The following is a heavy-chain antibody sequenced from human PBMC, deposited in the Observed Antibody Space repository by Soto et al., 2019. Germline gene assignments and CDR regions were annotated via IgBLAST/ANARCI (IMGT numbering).Heavy chain of an antibody. CDR1: GGSISSYY. D-gene: IGHD3-22*01. V-gene: IGHV4-4*07. CDR2: IYTSGST. J-gene: IGHJ4*02. Sequence: TLSLTCTVSGGSISSYYWSWIRQPAGKGLEWIGRIYTSGSTNYNPSLKSRVTMSVDTSKNQFSLKLSSVTAADTAVYYCARVRRLYDDSSGYSQAFDYWGQGTLVTVSS. CDR3: ARVRRLYDDSSGYSQAFDY.